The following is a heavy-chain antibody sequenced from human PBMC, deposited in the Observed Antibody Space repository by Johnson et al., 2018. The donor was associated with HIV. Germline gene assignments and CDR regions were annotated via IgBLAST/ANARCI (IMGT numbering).Heavy chain of an antibody. CDR2: ILYDGSNK. Sequence: QEQLVESGGGVAQPGRSLRLSCAASRFTFSFYAMHWVRQAPGKGLEWVALILYDGSNKYYADSVKGRFTISRDNSKNTLSLQMNSLRAEDTAVYYCARVYYYDSSGSDDAFDIWGQGTMVTVSS. CDR1: RFTFSFYA. CDR3: ARVYYYDSSGSDDAFDI. J-gene: IGHJ3*02. D-gene: IGHD3-22*01. V-gene: IGHV3-30-3*01.